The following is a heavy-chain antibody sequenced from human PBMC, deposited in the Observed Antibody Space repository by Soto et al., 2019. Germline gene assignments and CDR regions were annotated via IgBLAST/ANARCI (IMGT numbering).Heavy chain of an antibody. Sequence: GGSLRLSCAASGFTFSSYSMNWVRQAPGKGLEWVSSISSSSSYIYYADSVKGRFTISRDNAKNSLYLQMNSLRAEDTAVYYCARDLEYYYDSSGSPPGYWGQGTLVTVSS. CDR3: ARDLEYYYDSSGSPPGY. D-gene: IGHD3-22*01. CDR1: GFTFSSYS. CDR2: ISSSSSYI. J-gene: IGHJ4*02. V-gene: IGHV3-21*01.